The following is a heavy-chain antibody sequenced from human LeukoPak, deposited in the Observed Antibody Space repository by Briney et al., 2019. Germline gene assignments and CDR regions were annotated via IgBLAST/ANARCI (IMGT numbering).Heavy chain of an antibody. Sequence: GGSLRLSCAASGFTFSGFWMSWVRQAPTKGLEWVANIKYDGSDKRYVDSVKGRFTISRDNPKNTLYLQMNSLRAEDTAVYFCAKRGVVIRVILVGFHKEAYYFDSWGQGALVTVSS. V-gene: IGHV3-7*03. CDR3: AKRGVVIRVILVGFHKEAYYFDS. CDR2: IKYDGSDK. D-gene: IGHD3-22*01. CDR1: GFTFSGFW. J-gene: IGHJ4*02.